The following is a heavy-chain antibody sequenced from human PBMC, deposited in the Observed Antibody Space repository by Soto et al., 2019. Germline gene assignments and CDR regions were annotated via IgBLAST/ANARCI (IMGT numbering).Heavy chain of an antibody. CDR2: IYHSGST. CDR3: ARDSGSYSYGMDV. D-gene: IGHD1-26*01. V-gene: IGHV4-38-2*02. Sequence: SATLSLTCAVSGYSISSGYYWGWIRQPPGKGLEWIGSIYHSGSTYYNPSLKSRVTISVDTSKNQFSLKLSSVTAADTAVYYCARDSGSYSYGMDVWGQGTTVTVSS. J-gene: IGHJ6*02. CDR1: GYSISSGYY.